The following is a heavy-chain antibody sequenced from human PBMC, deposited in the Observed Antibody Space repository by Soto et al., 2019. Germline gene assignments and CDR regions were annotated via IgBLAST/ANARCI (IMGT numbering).Heavy chain of an antibody. V-gene: IGHV4-31*03. D-gene: IGHD2-21*02. CDR1: GDSIGGVGY. J-gene: IGHJ5*02. CDR3: ARSGVTGIVIPSHWFDP. Sequence: PSEALAVTCPVSGDSIGGVGYWSWIRQFPGRGLEWIGCISSSGSTYYNPALNNRISLSLDTSQNQFSLKLLSVTAADTAIYYCARSGVTGIVIPSHWFDPWGQGTLVTVSS. CDR2: ISSSGST.